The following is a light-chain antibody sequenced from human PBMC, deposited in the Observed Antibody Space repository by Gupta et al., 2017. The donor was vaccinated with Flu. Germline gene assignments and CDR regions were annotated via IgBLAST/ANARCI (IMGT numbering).Light chain of an antibody. Sequence: SSVLTQAPSVSVAPGQPARITCGGNNIGSNSVHWYQHRPAQAPLLLFYDNSNRHSAIPERFSGSNSANTATVTTSRVEAGDEADYYCQLGDKNSDNVVFGGGTKLTVL. CDR3: QLGDKNSDNVV. CDR2: DNS. CDR1: NIGSNS. V-gene: IGLV3-21*02. J-gene: IGLJ2*01.